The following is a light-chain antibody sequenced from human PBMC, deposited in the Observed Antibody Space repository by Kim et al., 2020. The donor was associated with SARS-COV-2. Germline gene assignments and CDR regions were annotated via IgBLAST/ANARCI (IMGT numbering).Light chain of an antibody. Sequence: ENVLTQSPGTLSLSPGERATLSCRASQSVSSNFLAWYQQKAGQAPRLLIYSASSRASGIPDRFRGSGSGTDFTLTISTLEPEDFAVYYCQQYATSPETFGRGTKVDIK. J-gene: IGKJ1*01. V-gene: IGKV3-20*01. CDR1: QSVSSNF. CDR2: SAS. CDR3: QQYATSPET.